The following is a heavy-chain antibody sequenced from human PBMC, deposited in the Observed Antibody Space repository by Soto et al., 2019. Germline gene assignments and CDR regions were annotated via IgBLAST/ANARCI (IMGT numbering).Heavy chain of an antibody. J-gene: IGHJ5*02. D-gene: IGHD3-22*01. Sequence: QVQLQESGPGLVDPLGTLSLTCAVSGTSVSGANWWGWVRQPPGKGLEWIGEIHSSGNTDFNPSLQXRXTXAXXMSKNEFSLQLTSVTAADTAVYYCARTGPSSSGNHWGQGTLVTVSS. CDR3: ARTGPSSSGNH. V-gene: IGHV4-4*02. CDR2: IHSSGNT. CDR1: GTSVSGANW.